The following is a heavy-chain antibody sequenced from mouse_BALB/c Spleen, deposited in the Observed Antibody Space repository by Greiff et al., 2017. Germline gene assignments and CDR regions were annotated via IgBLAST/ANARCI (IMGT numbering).Heavy chain of an antibody. J-gene: IGHJ2*01. V-gene: IGHV5-15*02. CDR3: ARVTIYDGYYLDY. CDR1: GFTFSDYG. Sequence: EVQVVESGGGLVQPGGSRKLSCAASGFTFSDYGMAWVRQAPGKGPEWVAFISNLAYSIYYADTVTGRFTISRENAKNTLYLEMSSLRSEDTAMYYCARVTIYDGYYLDYWGQGTTLTVSS. CDR2: ISNLAYSI. D-gene: IGHD2-3*01.